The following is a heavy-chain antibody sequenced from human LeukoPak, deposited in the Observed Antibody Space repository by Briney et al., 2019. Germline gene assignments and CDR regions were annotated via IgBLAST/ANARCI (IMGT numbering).Heavy chain of an antibody. V-gene: IGHV1-18*01. CDR2: ISAYNGNT. CDR1: GYTFTSYG. Sequence: ASVKVSCTASGYTFTSYGISWVRQAPGQGLEWMGWISAYNGNTNYAQKLQGRVTMTRNTSISTAYMELSSLRSEDTAVYYCARGAGNWNDEGVDYWGQGTLVTVSS. D-gene: IGHD1-1*01. J-gene: IGHJ4*02. CDR3: ARGAGNWNDEGVDY.